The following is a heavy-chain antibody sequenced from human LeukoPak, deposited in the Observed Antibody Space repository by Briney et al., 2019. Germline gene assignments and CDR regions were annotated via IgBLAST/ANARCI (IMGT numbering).Heavy chain of an antibody. D-gene: IGHD6-13*01. CDR3: ARLSEVSSTVDY. CDR1: GGSISSSSYY. J-gene: IGHJ4*02. CDR2: IYYSGST. Sequence: SETLSLTCTVSGGSISSSSYYWGWIRQPPGKGLEWIGSIYYSGSTYYNPSLKSRVTISVGTSKNQFSLKLSSVTAADTAVYYCARLSEVSSTVDYWGQGTLVTVSS. V-gene: IGHV4-39*01.